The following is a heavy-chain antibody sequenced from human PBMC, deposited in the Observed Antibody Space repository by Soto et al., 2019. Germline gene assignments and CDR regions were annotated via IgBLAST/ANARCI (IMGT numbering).Heavy chain of an antibody. CDR2: IYHSGST. D-gene: IGHD3-22*01. CDR1: GCSISSGGYS. J-gene: IGHJ4*02. Sequence: SETLSLTCAVSGCSISSGGYSWSWIRQPPGKGLEWIGYIYHSGSTYYNPSLKSRVTISVDRSKNQFSLKLSSVTAADTAVYYCAGLDDSSLIILWGQGTLVTVSS. V-gene: IGHV4-30-2*01. CDR3: AGLDDSSLIIL.